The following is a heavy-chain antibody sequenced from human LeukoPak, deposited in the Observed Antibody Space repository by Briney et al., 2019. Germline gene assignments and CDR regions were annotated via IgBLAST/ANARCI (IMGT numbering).Heavy chain of an antibody. V-gene: IGHV3-33*01. CDR1: GFTFSSYG. J-gene: IGHJ4*02. D-gene: IGHD2-8*02. CDR2: IWYDGSNK. CDR3: ARDWVTGGYGFDY. Sequence: PGGSLRLSCAASGFTFSSYGMHWVRQAPGKGLEWVAVIWYDGSNKYYADSVKGRFTISRDNAKNSLYLQMNSLRAEDTAVYYCARDWVTGGYGFDYWGQGTLVTVSS.